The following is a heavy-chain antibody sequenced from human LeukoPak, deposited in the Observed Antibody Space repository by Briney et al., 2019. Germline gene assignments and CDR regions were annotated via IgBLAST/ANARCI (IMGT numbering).Heavy chain of an antibody. CDR2: IYYSGST. CDR1: GGSISSYY. Sequence: SETLSLTCTVSGGSISSYYWSWIRQPPGKGLEWIGYIYYSGSTNYNPSLKSRVTMSVDTSKNQFSLKLSSVTAADTAVYYCARVYGYCSGGSCYSDDAFDIWGQGTMVTVSS. V-gene: IGHV4-59*12. J-gene: IGHJ3*02. D-gene: IGHD2-15*01. CDR3: ARVYGYCSGGSCYSDDAFDI.